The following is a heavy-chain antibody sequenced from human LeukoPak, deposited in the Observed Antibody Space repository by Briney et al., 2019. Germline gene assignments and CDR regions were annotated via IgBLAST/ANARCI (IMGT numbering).Heavy chain of an antibody. J-gene: IGHJ4*02. V-gene: IGHV3-74*01. Sequence: GGSLRLSCAASGFTFSSYWMHWVRQDPGKGLVWVSHINNDGSITNYADSVKGRFTISRDNSKNTLSLQMNSLRAEDTAVYYCAKSYSGFYYDLLDYWGQGTLVTVSS. CDR1: GFTFSSYW. D-gene: IGHD1-26*01. CDR2: INNDGSIT. CDR3: AKSYSGFYYDLLDY.